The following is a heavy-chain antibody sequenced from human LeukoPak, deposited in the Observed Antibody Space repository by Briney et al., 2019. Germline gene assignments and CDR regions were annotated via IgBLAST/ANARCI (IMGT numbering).Heavy chain of an antibody. Sequence: PSETLSLTCTVSGGSISSSNWWSWVRQPPGKGLEWIGKIYHEGTTNYNPSLKSRVTISVDKSKNQFSLKLSSVTAADTAIYYCTLTGGLIAFFGYFDPWGQGTLVTVSS. CDR1: GGSISSSNW. J-gene: IGHJ5*02. V-gene: IGHV4-4*02. CDR2: IYHEGTT. D-gene: IGHD3-16*02. CDR3: TLTGGLIAFFGYFDP.